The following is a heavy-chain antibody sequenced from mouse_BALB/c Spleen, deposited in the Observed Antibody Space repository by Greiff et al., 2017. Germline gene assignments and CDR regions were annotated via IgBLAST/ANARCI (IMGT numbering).Heavy chain of an antibody. CDR3: ARGVYGPAWFAY. J-gene: IGHJ3*01. CDR1: GYTFTDYA. CDR2: ISTYYGDA. D-gene: IGHD1-1*02. V-gene: IGHV1S137*01. Sequence: QVHVKQSGAELVRPGVSVKISCKGSGYTFTDYAMHWVKQSHAKSLEWIGVISTYYGDASYNQKFKGKATMTVDKSSSTAYMELARLTSEDSAIYYCARGVYGPAWFAYWGQGTLVTVSA.